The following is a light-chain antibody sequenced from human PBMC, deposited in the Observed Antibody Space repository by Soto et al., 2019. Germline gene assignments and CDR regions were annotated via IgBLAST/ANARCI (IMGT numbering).Light chain of an antibody. CDR1: QNIGNW. J-gene: IGKJ1*01. CDR3: QQYKDAPWT. CDR2: DAS. Sequence: DIQMTQSPSTLSASVGDRVTITCRASQNIGNWLAWYQQKPGKTPDLLIYDASSLESGVPLRFSGSGSGTEFTLTISSLPTDDSATYYCQQYKDAPWTFGRGTKLEIK. V-gene: IGKV1-5*01.